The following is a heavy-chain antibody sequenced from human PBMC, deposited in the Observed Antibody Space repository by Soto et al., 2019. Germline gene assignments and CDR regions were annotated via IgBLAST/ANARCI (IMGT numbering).Heavy chain of an antibody. CDR3: AREYLDHGPDV. Sequence: GGSLRLSCVGSGFSFGRYGIHWVRQAPGKGLEWVAWVSYDGRNRNYADSLKARLTISRDNPKDTAFLQMNSLGPDDTSVYYCAREYLDHGPDVWGRGTSVTVSS. V-gene: IGHV3-30*03. J-gene: IGHJ6*02. CDR1: GFSFGRYG. CDR2: VSYDGRNR.